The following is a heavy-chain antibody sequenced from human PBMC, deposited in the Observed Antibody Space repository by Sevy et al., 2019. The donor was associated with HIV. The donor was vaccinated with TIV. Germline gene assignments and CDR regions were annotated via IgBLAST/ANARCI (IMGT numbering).Heavy chain of an antibody. V-gene: IGHV4-59*01. CDR1: GGSISSYY. CDR2: IYYSGST. D-gene: IGHD3-10*01. Sequence: SETLSLTCTVSGGSISSYYWSWIRQPPGKGLEWIGYIYYSGSTNYNPSLKSRVTISVDTSKNQFSLKLSSVTAADTAVYYCARGLTYYYGSGSYYGFDPWGQGTLVTISS. J-gene: IGHJ5*02. CDR3: ARGLTYYYGSGSYYGFDP.